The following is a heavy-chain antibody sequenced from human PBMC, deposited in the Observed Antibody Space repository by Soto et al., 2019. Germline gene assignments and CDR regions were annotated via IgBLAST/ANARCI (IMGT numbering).Heavy chain of an antibody. J-gene: IGHJ4*02. V-gene: IGHV3-33*01. CDR2: IWYDGSNK. Sequence: LSCAESGVPINTYRMHWVRRVPGKGLEWLAVIWYDGSNKDYADSVKGRFTISRDNSKNTLYLQLKSLRAEDTAVYYCARGEYMVRGIILKKRIDLWGQGTLVTVSS. CDR1: GVPINTYR. CDR3: ARGEYMVRGIILKKRIDL. D-gene: IGHD3-10*01.